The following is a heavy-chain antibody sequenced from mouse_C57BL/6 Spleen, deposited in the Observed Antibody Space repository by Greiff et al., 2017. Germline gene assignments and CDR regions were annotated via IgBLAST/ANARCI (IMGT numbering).Heavy chain of an antibody. CDR3: ARWPCSNYVYYAMDY. V-gene: IGHV1-50*01. CDR1: GYTFTSYW. Sequence: QVQLQQPGAELVKPGASVKLSCKASGYTFTSYWMQWVKQRPGQGLEWIGKIDPSDSYTNYNQKFKGKATLTVDTSSSTAYMQLSSLTSEDSAVYYCARWPCSNYVYYAMDYWGQGTSVTVSS. J-gene: IGHJ4*01. D-gene: IGHD2-5*01. CDR2: IDPSDSYT.